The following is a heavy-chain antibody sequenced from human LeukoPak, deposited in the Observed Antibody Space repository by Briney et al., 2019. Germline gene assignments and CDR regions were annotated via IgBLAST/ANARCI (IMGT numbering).Heavy chain of an antibody. D-gene: IGHD4-17*01. CDR1: GFTFGDYA. Sequence: GGSLRLSCTASGFTFGDYAMSWLRQAPGQGREWVGFLRSKAYGGTTEYAASVKGRFTMSRDDSKSIAYLQMNSVKTEDTAVSYCSRPFDYGDYLPFDYLVEGALVTVCS. CDR2: LRSKAYGGTT. J-gene: IGHJ4*02. CDR3: SRPFDYGDYLPFDY. V-gene: IGHV3-49*03.